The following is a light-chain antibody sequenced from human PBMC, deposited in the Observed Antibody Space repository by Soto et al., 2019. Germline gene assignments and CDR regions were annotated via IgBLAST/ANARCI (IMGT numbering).Light chain of an antibody. CDR2: GNS. CDR3: QSYDSSLSGSNVV. CDR1: SSNIGAGCD. Sequence: QSVLTQPPSVSGAPGQRVTISCTGSSSNIGAGCDVHWYQQLPGTAPKLLIYGNSNRPSGVPDRFSGSKSGTSASLAITGLQAEDEADYYGQSYDSSLSGSNVVFGGGTKLTVL. J-gene: IGLJ2*01. V-gene: IGLV1-40*01.